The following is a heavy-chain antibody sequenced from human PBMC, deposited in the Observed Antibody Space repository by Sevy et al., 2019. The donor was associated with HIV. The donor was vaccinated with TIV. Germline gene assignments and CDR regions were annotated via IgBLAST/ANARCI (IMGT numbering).Heavy chain of an antibody. CDR2: IKSKTDGGTT. CDR1: GFTFSNAW. V-gene: IGHV3-15*01. Sequence: GGSLRLSCAASGFTFSNAWMSWVRQAPGKGLEWVGRIKSKTDGGTTDYAAPVKGRFTISRDDSKNTLYLQMNSLKTEDTAVYYCTTARYYDFWSDVIPAFDYWGQGTLVTVSS. CDR3: TTARYYDFWSDVIPAFDY. D-gene: IGHD3-3*01. J-gene: IGHJ4*02.